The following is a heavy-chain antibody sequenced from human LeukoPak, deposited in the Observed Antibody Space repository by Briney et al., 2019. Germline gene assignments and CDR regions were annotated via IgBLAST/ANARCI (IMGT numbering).Heavy chain of an antibody. CDR1: GFTFSSYA. Sequence: GGSLRLSCAASGFTFSSYAMSWVRQAPGKGLEWVSAISGSGGSTYYADSVKGRFTISRDNSKNTLYLQMNSLRAEDTAVYYCARSPGRPVAASYYYYMDVWGKGTTVTVSS. CDR2: ISGSGGST. CDR3: ARSPGRPVAASYYYYMDV. J-gene: IGHJ6*03. V-gene: IGHV3-23*01. D-gene: IGHD2-15*01.